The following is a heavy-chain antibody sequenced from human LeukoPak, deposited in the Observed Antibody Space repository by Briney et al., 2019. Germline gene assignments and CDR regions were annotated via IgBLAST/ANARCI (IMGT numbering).Heavy chain of an antibody. CDR2: FDPEDGET. Sequence: GASVKVSCKLSGYTLTELSMHWVRQDPGKGPEWMGGFDPEDGETIYAQKFQGRVTMTEDTSTETAYMELSSLRSEDTAVYYCAGQIAAAGTYNWFDPWGQGTLVTVSS. D-gene: IGHD6-13*01. V-gene: IGHV1-24*01. CDR3: AGQIAAAGTYNWFDP. J-gene: IGHJ5*02. CDR1: GYTLTELS.